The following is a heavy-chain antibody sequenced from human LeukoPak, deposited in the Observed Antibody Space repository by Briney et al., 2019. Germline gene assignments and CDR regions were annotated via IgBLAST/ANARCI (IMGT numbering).Heavy chain of an antibody. V-gene: IGHV4-34*01. CDR1: GGSFSGYY. J-gene: IGHJ5*02. D-gene: IGHD3-3*01. Sequence: SETLSLTCAVYGGSFSGYYWSWIRQPPGKGLEWIGEINHSGSTNYNPSLKSRVTISVDTSKNQFSLKLSSVTAADTAVYYCARLVTIFGVVISWFDPWGQGTLVTVSS. CDR3: ARLVTIFGVVISWFDP. CDR2: INHSGST.